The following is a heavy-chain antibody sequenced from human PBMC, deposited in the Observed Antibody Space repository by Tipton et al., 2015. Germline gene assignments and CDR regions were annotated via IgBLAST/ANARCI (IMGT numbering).Heavy chain of an antibody. Sequence: TLSLTCSVSGSSVSSGNYYWSWIRQPPGKGLEWIGYVSHSDTSHYNPSLKSRVTISVDTSKNQFSLTLNSVTPEDTAVYYCARGRNNAFDIWDQGTLVTVSS. CDR1: GSSVSSGNYY. CDR3: ARGRNNAFDI. CDR2: VSHSDTS. V-gene: IGHV4-61*01. J-gene: IGHJ3*02.